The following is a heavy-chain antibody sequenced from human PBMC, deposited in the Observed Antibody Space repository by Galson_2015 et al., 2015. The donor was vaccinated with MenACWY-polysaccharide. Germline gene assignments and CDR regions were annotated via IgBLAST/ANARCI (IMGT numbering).Heavy chain of an antibody. Sequence: SLRLSCAASGFSFSTYDIHWVRQAPGKGLEWVAVISYDGSNKYYADSVKGRFTISRDNSKNTLYLQMYSLRAEDTAVYYCAKGGQQLTRSTYYMDVWGKGTTVTVSS. J-gene: IGHJ6*03. CDR1: GFSFSTYD. V-gene: IGHV3-30*18. CDR2: ISYDGSNK. CDR3: AKGGQQLTRSTYYMDV. D-gene: IGHD6-13*01.